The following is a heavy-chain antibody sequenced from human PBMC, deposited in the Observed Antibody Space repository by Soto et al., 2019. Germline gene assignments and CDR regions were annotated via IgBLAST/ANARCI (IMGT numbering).Heavy chain of an antibody. V-gene: IGHV1-2*02. D-gene: IGHD1-26*01. J-gene: IGHJ4*02. Sequence: ASVKVSCKASGYTFTGHYIHWVRQAPEQGPEWMGEIGPGSGATRYAQRFQGRVTMTRDMSITTVYMELNNLSPDDTAVYYCGRGRSGQIVVFYWGQGTPVTVSS. CDR2: IGPGSGAT. CDR1: GYTFTGHY. CDR3: GRGRSGQIVVFY.